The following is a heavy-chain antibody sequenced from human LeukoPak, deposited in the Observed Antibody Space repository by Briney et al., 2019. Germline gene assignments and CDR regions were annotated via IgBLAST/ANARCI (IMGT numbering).Heavy chain of an antibody. V-gene: IGHV3-64*01. CDR1: RFTFSSYA. J-gene: IGHJ4*02. CDR3: ARGVLTRGSSGWYFDY. Sequence: PGGSLRLSCAASRFTFSSYAMHWVRQAPGKGLEYVSAISSNGGSTYYANSVKGRFTISRDNSKNTLYLQMGSLPDEDIAVYYCARGVLTRGSSGWYFDYWGQGTLVTVSS. D-gene: IGHD6-19*01. CDR2: ISSNGGST.